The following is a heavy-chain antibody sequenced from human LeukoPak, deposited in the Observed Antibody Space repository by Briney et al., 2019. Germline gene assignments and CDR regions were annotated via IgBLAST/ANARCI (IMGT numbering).Heavy chain of an antibody. V-gene: IGHV3-9*01. Sequence: GGSLRLSCAASGFTFDDYAMHWVRQAPGKGLEWVSGISWNSGSIGYADSVKGRFTISRDNDKSSLYVQMNSLRAEDTALYYCAKGSVAGTADLDYWGQGTLVTVSS. J-gene: IGHJ4*02. CDR3: AKGSVAGTADLDY. CDR1: GFTFDDYA. CDR2: ISWNSGSI. D-gene: IGHD6-19*01.